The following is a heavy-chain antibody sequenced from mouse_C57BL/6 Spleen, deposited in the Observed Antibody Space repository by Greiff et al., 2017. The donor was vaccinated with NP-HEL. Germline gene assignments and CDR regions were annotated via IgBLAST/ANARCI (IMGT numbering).Heavy chain of an antibody. V-gene: IGHV2-2*01. CDR3: ARKGYGYDGAMDY. J-gene: IGHJ4*01. Sequence: QVHVKQSGPGLVQPSQSLSITCTVSGFSLTSYGVHWVRQSPGKGLEWLGVIWSGGSTDYNAAFISRLSISKDNSKSQVFFKMNSLQADDTAIYYCARKGYGYDGAMDYWGQGTSVTVSS. CDR1: GFSLTSYG. D-gene: IGHD2-2*01. CDR2: IWSGGST.